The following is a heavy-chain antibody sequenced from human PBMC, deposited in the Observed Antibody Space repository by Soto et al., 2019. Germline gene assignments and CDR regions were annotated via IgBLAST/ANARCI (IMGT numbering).Heavy chain of an antibody. Sequence: SETLSLTCTVSGGSISSGDYYWSWILHPPGKGLEWIGYIYYSGSTYYNPSLKSRVTISVDTSKNQFSLKLSSVTAADTAVYYCARDVRWLQLGAFDIWGQGTMVTVSS. D-gene: IGHD5-12*01. CDR2: IYYSGST. V-gene: IGHV4-30-4*01. J-gene: IGHJ3*02. CDR1: GGSISSGDYY. CDR3: ARDVRWLQLGAFDI.